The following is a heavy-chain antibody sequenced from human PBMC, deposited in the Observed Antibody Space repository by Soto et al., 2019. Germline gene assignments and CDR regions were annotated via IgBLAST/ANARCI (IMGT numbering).Heavy chain of an antibody. CDR1: GGSISSSSYY. Sequence: SETLSLTCTVSGGSISSSSYYWGWIRQPPGKGLEWIGSIYYSGSTYYNPSLKSRVTISVDTSKNQFSLKLSSVTAADTAVYYCARHEVTSGDYGDYLVRYYYYYYMDVWGKGTTVTVSS. D-gene: IGHD4-17*01. V-gene: IGHV4-39*01. J-gene: IGHJ6*03. CDR2: IYYSGST. CDR3: ARHEVTSGDYGDYLVRYYYYYYMDV.